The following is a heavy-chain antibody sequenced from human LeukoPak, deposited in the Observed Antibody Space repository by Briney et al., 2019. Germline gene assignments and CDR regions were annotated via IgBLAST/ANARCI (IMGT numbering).Heavy chain of an antibody. CDR1: GESFSGYY. V-gene: IGHV4-34*01. J-gene: IGHJ4*02. D-gene: IGHD6-13*01. CDR2: MNHCGST. CDR3: AIAGAVAGTLNDY. Sequence: SETLTLTCAVYGESFSGYYWSWIRHPPGKGRVWIVEMNHCGSTNYNPSLKSRVTISVDTSKNQFSLKLSSVTAADTAVYYCAIAGAVAGTLNDYCGQGSLVTVSS.